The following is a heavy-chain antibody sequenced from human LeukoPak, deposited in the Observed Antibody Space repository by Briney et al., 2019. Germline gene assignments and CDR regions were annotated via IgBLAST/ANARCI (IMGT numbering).Heavy chain of an antibody. J-gene: IGHJ4*02. CDR1: GFTFSSYA. D-gene: IGHD2-2*01. Sequence: GGSLRLSCAASGFTFSSYAMSWVRQAPGKGLEWVSAISDSGGSTYYADSVKGRFTISRDNSKNTLYLQMNSLRAEDTAVYYCAKEEIYCSSTSCSYYFDYWGQGTLVTVSS. CDR3: AKEEIYCSSTSCSYYFDY. CDR2: ISDSGGST. V-gene: IGHV3-23*01.